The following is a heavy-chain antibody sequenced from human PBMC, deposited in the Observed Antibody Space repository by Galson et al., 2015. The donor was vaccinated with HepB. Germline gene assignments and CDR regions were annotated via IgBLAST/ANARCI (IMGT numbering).Heavy chain of an antibody. D-gene: IGHD2-15*01. Sequence: SLRLSCAASGFTLSASTMSWVRQASGKRLEWVSTISISGTNTYYTDSVKGRFTISRDTSKNTLYLQMNSLRAEDTAIYYCAKIGGWGQGTLVTVSS. CDR1: GFTLSAST. J-gene: IGHJ1*01. CDR2: ISISGTNT. CDR3: AKIGG. V-gene: IGHV3-23*01.